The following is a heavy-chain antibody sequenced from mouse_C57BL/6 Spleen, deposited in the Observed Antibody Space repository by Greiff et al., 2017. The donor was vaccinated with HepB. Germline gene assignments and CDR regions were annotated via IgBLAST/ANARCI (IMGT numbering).Heavy chain of an antibody. J-gene: IGHJ1*03. CDR2: IDPSDSET. D-gene: IGHD1-1*01. V-gene: IGHV1-52*01. Sequence: QVQLKQPGAELVRPGSSVKLSCKASGYTFTSYWMHWVKQRPIQGLEWIGNIDPSDSETHYNQKFKDKATLTVDKSSSTAYMQLSSLTSADSAVYYCAKGYYGGPHWYFDVWGTGTTVTVSS. CDR3: AKGYYGGPHWYFDV. CDR1: GYTFTSYW.